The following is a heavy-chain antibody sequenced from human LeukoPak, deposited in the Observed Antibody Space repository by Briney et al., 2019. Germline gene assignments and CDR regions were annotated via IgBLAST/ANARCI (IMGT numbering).Heavy chain of an antibody. Sequence: SETLSLTCTGSARSISSYYWSWVRQPAGKGLEWIGRIYTSGSTNYNPSLTSRVTMSVDTSKNQFSLKLSSVTAADSAVYYCARVTFDAFDIWGQGTMVTVSS. V-gene: IGHV4-4*07. J-gene: IGHJ3*02. CDR1: ARSISSYY. CDR2: IYTSGST. D-gene: IGHD3-16*01. CDR3: ARVTFDAFDI.